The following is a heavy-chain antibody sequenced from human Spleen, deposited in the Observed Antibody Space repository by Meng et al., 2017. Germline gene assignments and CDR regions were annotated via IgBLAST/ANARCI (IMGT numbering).Heavy chain of an antibody. D-gene: IGHD3/OR15-3a*01. J-gene: IGHJ4*02. CDR2: IYSTGET. V-gene: IGHV4-30-4*01. CDR1: GGSIRSGDYY. Sequence: QPQLQESGPGLVKPSQTLSLTCTVSGGSIRSGDYYWSWIRQPPGKGLEWIGFIYSTGETYYNPSLKSRLTISVDTSKNQFSLKLVSVTAADTAVYYCATSLDFWTGDHSGYWGQGILVTVSS. CDR3: ATSLDFWTGDHSGY.